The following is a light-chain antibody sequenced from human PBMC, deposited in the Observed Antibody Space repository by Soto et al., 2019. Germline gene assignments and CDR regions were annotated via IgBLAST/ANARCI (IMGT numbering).Light chain of an antibody. CDR3: MKALQLPPT. J-gene: IGKJ5*01. CDR2: LGS. CDR1: QSLLHSTGYNS. V-gene: IGKV2-28*01. Sequence: IVMTQFPLSLPVTPGEPASISCRSSQSLLHSTGYNSLDWYLQKPGQSPQLLISLGSDRASGVPDRFSGSGSGTFFTLKISRVEAEDVGVYYCMKALQLPPTFGQGTRLEIK.